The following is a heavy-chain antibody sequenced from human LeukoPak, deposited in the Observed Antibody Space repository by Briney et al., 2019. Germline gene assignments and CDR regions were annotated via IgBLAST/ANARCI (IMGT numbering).Heavy chain of an antibody. CDR1: GYTSTSHG. D-gene: IGHD1-7*01. CDR2: ISAYNGDT. V-gene: IGHV1-18*01. Sequence: VASVKVSCKASGYTSTSHGFTWVRQAPGQGLEWMGWISAYNGDTNYAQNFQGRVTMTTDTSTSTAYMELRGLRSDDTAVYYCARGLFLNYPFDYWGQGTLVTVSS. CDR3: ARGLFLNYPFDY. J-gene: IGHJ4*02.